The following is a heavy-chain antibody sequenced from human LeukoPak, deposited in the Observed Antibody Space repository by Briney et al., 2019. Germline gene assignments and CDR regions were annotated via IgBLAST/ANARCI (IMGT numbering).Heavy chain of an antibody. J-gene: IGHJ5*02. CDR2: IYHSGST. V-gene: IGHV4-4*02. D-gene: IGHD3-3*01. CDR3: ARVKHYDLWSGYGWFDP. Sequence: PSETLSLTCAVSGGSISSSNWWSWVRQPPGKGLEWIGEIYHSGSTNYNPSLKSRVTISVDKSKNQFSLKLSSVTAADTAVYYCARVKHYDLWSGYGWFDPWGQGTLVTVSS. CDR1: GGSISSSNW.